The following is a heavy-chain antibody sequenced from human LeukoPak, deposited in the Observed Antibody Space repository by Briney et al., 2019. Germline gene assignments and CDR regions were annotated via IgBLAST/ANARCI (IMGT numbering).Heavy chain of an antibody. D-gene: IGHD2-15*01. CDR1: GYPFIDYY. Sequence: ALVKVSCKASGYPFIDYYLHWVRQAPGQGLEWMGWINPNSGDANQAQNFQGRVTLTRDTSISTAYMDLSSLISDDSAMYYCAGEYCSGGTCRQGFDYWGQGTLVTVSS. CDR2: INPNSGDA. CDR3: AGEYCSGGTCRQGFDY. J-gene: IGHJ4*02. V-gene: IGHV1-2*02.